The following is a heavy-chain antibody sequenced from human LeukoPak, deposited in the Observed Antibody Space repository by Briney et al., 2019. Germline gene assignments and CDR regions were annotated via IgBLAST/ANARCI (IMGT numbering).Heavy chain of an antibody. V-gene: IGHV3-23*01. D-gene: IGHD2-2*01. CDR3: ANLASEYCSSTTCPNWFDH. CDR1: GFTFTTYA. J-gene: IGHJ5*02. Sequence: PGGSLRLSCAASGFTFTTYAMTWVRQAPGKGPEWVSAISGSGGSTYYADSVKGRFTISKDNSKNTLYLQMNSLRAEDTAVYYCANLASEYCSSTTCPNWFDHWGQGTLVTVSS. CDR2: ISGSGGST.